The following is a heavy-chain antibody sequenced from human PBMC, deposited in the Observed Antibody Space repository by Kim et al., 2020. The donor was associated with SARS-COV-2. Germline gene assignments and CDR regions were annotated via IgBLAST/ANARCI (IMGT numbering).Heavy chain of an antibody. CDR2: SSHDGRT. D-gene: IGHD3-22*01. CDR3: ARGASSSSWKIYFEY. V-gene: IGHV4-34*01. CDR1: GGTFSGYY. Sequence: SETLSLTCAVYGGTFSGYYWTWIRQSPGKGLEWIGESSHDGRTNYNPSLKSRVSISVDTSKNQVSLKLTSLTAADTAVYYCARGASSSSWKIYFEYWGQG. J-gene: IGHJ4*02.